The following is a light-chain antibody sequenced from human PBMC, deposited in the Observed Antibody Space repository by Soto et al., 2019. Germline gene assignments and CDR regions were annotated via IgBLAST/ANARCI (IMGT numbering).Light chain of an antibody. CDR1: QGLSTN. Sequence: VMTQSPSTLSVSPGDRATLSCRASQGLSTNLAWYQQRPGQAPRLLIYDASTRTTGVPARFSGSGSETEFTLTITTLQSEDFAVYYCQQYNHWPLSFGEGTKVEIK. V-gene: IGKV3-15*01. CDR3: QQYNHWPLS. CDR2: DAS. J-gene: IGKJ4*01.